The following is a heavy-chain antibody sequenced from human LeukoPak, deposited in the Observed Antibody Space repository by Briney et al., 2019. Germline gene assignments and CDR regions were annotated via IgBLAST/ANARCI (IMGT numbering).Heavy chain of an antibody. CDR3: AREVREAVAGYMDV. CDR1: GFTFSSYA. Sequence: PGGSLRLSCAASGFTFSSYAMSWVRQAPGKGLEWVSSISSSSSYIYYADSVKGRFTISRDNAKNSLYLQMNSLRAEDTAVYYCAREVREAVAGYMDVWGQGTTVTVSS. J-gene: IGHJ6*02. V-gene: IGHV3-21*01. CDR2: ISSSSSYI. D-gene: IGHD6-19*01.